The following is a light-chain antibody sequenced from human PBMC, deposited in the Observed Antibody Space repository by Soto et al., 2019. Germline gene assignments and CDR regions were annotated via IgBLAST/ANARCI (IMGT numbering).Light chain of an antibody. CDR2: EGS. Sequence: QSFLTQPASVSGSPGQSITISCTGTSSDVGSYNLVSWYQQHPGKAPKLMIYEGSKRPSGVSNRFSGSKSGNTASLTISGLQAEDEADYYCCSYAGSSAGVFGGGTKLTVL. J-gene: IGLJ3*02. V-gene: IGLV2-23*01. CDR1: SSDVGSYNL. CDR3: CSYAGSSAGV.